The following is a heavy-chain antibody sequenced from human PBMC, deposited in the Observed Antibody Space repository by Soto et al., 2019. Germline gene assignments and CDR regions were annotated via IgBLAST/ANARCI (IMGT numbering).Heavy chain of an antibody. CDR3: ARRDYSTSSLGPFDY. Sequence: QVQLQELGPGLVKPSETMSLTCVVSGGSISSHYWSWIRQPPGSGLEWIGFVHYSGSTNYSPSLKSRVTMSRDTSKNQFSLNLSSVTAADTAFYFCARRDYSTSSLGPFDYWGQGILVTVST. CDR2: VHYSGST. D-gene: IGHD6-6*01. V-gene: IGHV4-59*11. J-gene: IGHJ4*02. CDR1: GGSISSHY.